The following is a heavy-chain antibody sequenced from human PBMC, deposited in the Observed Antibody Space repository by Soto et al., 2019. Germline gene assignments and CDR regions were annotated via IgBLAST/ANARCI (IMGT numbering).Heavy chain of an antibody. V-gene: IGHV4-34*01. CDR1: GGSFSGYY. Sequence: QVQLQQWGAGLLKPSETLSLTCAVYGGSFSGYYWTWIRQPPGTGLEWIGEINHSGSTNYNPSLKGRVTLSGDTSKDQFPLKLTSGTGADPAVYYWSRDKITGLFDYWGQGTLVTVSS. CDR2: INHSGST. D-gene: IGHD3-10*01. J-gene: IGHJ4*02. CDR3: SRDKITGLFDY.